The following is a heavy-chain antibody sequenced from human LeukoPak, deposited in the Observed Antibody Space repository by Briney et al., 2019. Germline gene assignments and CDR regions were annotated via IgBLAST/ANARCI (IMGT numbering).Heavy chain of an antibody. CDR1: GGSISSYY. CDR2: IYYIGRT. J-gene: IGHJ4*01. V-gene: IGHV4-59*01. D-gene: IGHD5-18*01. CDR3: ARHVDTAVVLYFDY. Sequence: SETLSLTCTVSGGSISSYYWSWIRQPPGRGLEWIGYIYYIGRTNYNPSLKGRVTISVDTSKNQFSLMLTSVTAADTAVYYCARHVDTAVVLYFDYWGHGALVTVSS.